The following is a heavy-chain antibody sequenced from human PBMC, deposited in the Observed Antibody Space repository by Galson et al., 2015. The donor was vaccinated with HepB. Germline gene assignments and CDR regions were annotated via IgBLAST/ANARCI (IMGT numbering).Heavy chain of an antibody. D-gene: IGHD3-16*02. J-gene: IGHJ4*02. V-gene: IGHV3-15*01. CDR2: IKSKTDGGTT. CDR1: GFTFSNAW. Sequence: SLRLSCAASGFTFSNAWMSWVRQAPGKGLEWDGRIKSKTDGGTTDYAAPVKGRFTISRDDSKNTLYLQMNSLKTEDTAVYYCTTGPRLSDFDYWGQGTLVTVSS. CDR3: TTGPRLSDFDY.